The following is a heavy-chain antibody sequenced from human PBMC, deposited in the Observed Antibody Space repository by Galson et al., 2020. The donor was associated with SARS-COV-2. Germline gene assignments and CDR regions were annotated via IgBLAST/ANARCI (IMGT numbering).Heavy chain of an antibody. Sequence: SETLSLTCAVYGGSFSGYYWSWIRQPPGKGLEWIGEINHSGSTNYNPSLKSRVTISVDTSKNQFSLKLSSVTAADTAVYYCALDGYPEEGAFDIWGQGTMVTVSS. CDR1: GGSFSGYY. CDR3: ALDGYPEEGAFDI. CDR2: INHSGST. J-gene: IGHJ3*02. V-gene: IGHV4-34*01. D-gene: IGHD5-12*01.